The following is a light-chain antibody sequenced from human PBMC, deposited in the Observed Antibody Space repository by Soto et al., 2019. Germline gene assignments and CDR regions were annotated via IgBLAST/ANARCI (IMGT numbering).Light chain of an antibody. V-gene: IGKV1-39*01. CDR1: QSISSS. J-gene: IGKJ4*01. Sequence: DIQMTQSPSSLSASVGDRVTITCRASQSISSSLNWYQQKPGKAPKLLIYAASSLQSGVPSRFSGSGSGTDFTLTISSLQPEDIATYYCQQYDNLLLTFGGGTKVDIK. CDR3: QQYDNLLLT. CDR2: AAS.